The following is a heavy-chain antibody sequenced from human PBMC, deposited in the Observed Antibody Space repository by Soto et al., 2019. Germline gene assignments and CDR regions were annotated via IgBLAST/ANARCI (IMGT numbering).Heavy chain of an antibody. D-gene: IGHD3-22*01. Sequence: QVQLVESGGGVVQPERSLRLSCAASGFTFSKYAMHWVRQARGTGLEWVAVISNDGSNPYYTDSVKGRFTISSDNSKNALFLQMNSLREEDTAVYYLARTGYVRSGYFVEYYFDYWGQGPVVTVSS. V-gene: IGHV3-30-3*01. CDR2: ISNDGSNP. CDR3: ARTGYVRSGYFVEYYFDY. CDR1: GFTFSKYA. J-gene: IGHJ4*02.